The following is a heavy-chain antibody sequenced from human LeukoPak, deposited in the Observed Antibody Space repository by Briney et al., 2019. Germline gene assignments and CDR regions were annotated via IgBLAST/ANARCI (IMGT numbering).Heavy chain of an antibody. V-gene: IGHV3-48*01. CDR3: ARDIVGAKGY. D-gene: IGHD1-26*01. Sequence: PGGSLRLSCAASGFTLSSYSMNWVRQAPGKGLEWVSYISSSSSTIYYADSVKGRFTISRDNAENSLYLQMNSLRAEDTAVYYCARDIVGAKGYWGQGTLVTVSS. CDR2: ISSSSSTI. J-gene: IGHJ4*02. CDR1: GFTLSSYS.